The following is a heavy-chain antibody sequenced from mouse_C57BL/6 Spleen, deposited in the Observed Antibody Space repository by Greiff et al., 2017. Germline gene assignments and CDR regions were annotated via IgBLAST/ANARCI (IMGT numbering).Heavy chain of an antibody. Sequence: QVQLQQPGAELVKPGASVKMSCKASGYTFTSYWITWVKQRPGQGLEWIGDIYPGSGSNNYNEKFKSKATLTVDTSSSTAYMQLSSLTAEDSAGYCCARYRYGNSYAMDYWGQGTSVTVSS. D-gene: IGHD2-1*01. CDR1: GYTFTSYW. CDR3: ARYRYGNSYAMDY. V-gene: IGHV1-55*01. CDR2: IYPGSGSN. J-gene: IGHJ4*01.